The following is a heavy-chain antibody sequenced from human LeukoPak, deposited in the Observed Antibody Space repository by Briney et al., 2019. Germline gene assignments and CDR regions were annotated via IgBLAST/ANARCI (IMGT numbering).Heavy chain of an antibody. V-gene: IGHV4-59*11. Sequence: PSEALSLTCTVSGGSISSHYWSWIRQPPGKGLEWIGYIYYSGSTNYNPSLKSRVTISVDTSKNQFSLKLSSVTAADTAVYYCARNRLLNYYMDVWGKGTTVTVSS. J-gene: IGHJ6*03. CDR2: IYYSGST. CDR3: ARNRLLNYYMDV. CDR1: GGSISSHY. D-gene: IGHD1-14*01.